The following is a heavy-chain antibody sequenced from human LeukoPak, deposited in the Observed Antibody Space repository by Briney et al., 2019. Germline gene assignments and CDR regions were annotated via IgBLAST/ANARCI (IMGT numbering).Heavy chain of an antibody. D-gene: IGHD6-13*01. CDR2: INHSGST. CDR3: ARKGGGQLVNTRRWFDP. V-gene: IGHV4-34*01. CDR1: GGSISSYY. J-gene: IGHJ5*02. Sequence: TSETLSLTCTVSGGSISSYYWSWIRQPPGKGLEWIGEINHSGSTNYNPSLKSRVTISVGTSKNQFSLKLSSVTAADTAVYYCARKGGGQLVNTRRWFDPWGQGTLVTVSS.